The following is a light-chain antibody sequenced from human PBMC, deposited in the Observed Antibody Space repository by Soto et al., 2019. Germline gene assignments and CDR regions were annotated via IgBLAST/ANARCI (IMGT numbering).Light chain of an antibody. CDR3: QQSYDMPWT. CDR1: QSITNY. Sequence: DIQMTQSTSSLSASVGDKVTITCRASQSITNYLTWFQQKPGKAPSLLIFAADNLQDGVPSRFSGSGSGRDFSLTISSLQPEDFATYYCQQSYDMPWTFGQGTKVDIK. V-gene: IGKV1-39*01. CDR2: AAD. J-gene: IGKJ1*01.